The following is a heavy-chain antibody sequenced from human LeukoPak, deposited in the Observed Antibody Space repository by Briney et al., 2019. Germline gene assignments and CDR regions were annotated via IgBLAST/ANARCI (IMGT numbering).Heavy chain of an antibody. J-gene: IGHJ4*02. V-gene: IGHV1-69*13. CDR1: GYTFTGYY. CDR2: IIPIFGTA. Sequence: SVKVSCKASGYTFTGYYMHWVRQAPGQGLEWMGGIIPIFGTANYAQKFQGRVTITADESTSTAYMELSSLRSEDTAVYYCARSALVGYYDSSGYYGVFDYWGQGTLVTVSS. D-gene: IGHD3-22*01. CDR3: ARSALVGYYDSSGYYGVFDY.